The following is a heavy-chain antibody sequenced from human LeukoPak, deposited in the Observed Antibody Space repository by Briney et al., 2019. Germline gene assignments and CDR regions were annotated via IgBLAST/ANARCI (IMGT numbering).Heavy chain of an antibody. Sequence: SETLSLTCTVSGYSISNGYYWGWIRQSPGKGLEWIGYIYYSGSTNYNPSLKSRVTISVDTSKNQFSLKLSSVTAADTAVYYCARMARDYVWGSYRYNWFDPWGQGTLVTVSS. CDR3: ARMARDYVWGSYRYNWFDP. CDR2: IYYSGST. J-gene: IGHJ5*02. V-gene: IGHV4-59*01. D-gene: IGHD3-16*02. CDR1: GYSISNGYY.